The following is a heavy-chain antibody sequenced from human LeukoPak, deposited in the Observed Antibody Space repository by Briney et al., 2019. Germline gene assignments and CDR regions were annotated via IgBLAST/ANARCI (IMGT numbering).Heavy chain of an antibody. CDR2: ISYDGSNK. J-gene: IGHJ4*02. CDR3: ARDSAVTTSHHFDY. D-gene: IGHD4-17*01. V-gene: IGHV3-30-3*01. Sequence: GGSLRLSCAASGFTFSSYAMHWVRQAPGKGLEWVAVISYDGSNKYYADSVKGRFTISRDNSKNTLYLQMNSLRAEDTAVYYCARDSAVTTSHHFDYWGQGTLVTVSP. CDR1: GFTFSSYA.